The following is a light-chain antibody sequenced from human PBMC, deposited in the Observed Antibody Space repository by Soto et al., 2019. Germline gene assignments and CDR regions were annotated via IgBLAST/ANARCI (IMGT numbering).Light chain of an antibody. CDR3: QQYNSYSYT. Sequence: DIQMTQSPSTLSASVGDRVTLTCRASQTISTWLAWYQQKPGKAPKLLIYGASSLQTGVPSRFSGSGSGTEFTLTISSLXXXXXXXYYCQQYNSYSYTFGQGTKLEIK. J-gene: IGKJ2*01. CDR1: QTISTW. V-gene: IGKV1-5*01. CDR2: GAS.